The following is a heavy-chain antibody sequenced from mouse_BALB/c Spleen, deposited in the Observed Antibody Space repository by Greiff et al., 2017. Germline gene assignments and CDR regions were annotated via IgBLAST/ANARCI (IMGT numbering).Heavy chain of an antibody. CDR3: ARQELHGYYYAMDY. V-gene: IGHV1S130*01. J-gene: IGHJ4*01. CDR2: IHPNSGNT. CDR1: GYTFTSSW. Sequence: QVQLQQPGSVLVRPGASGKLSCKASGYTFTSSWMHWAKQRPGQGLEWIGEIHPNSGNTNYNEKFKGKATLTVDTSSSTAYVDLSSLTSEDSAVYYCARQELHGYYYAMDYWGQGTSVTVSS.